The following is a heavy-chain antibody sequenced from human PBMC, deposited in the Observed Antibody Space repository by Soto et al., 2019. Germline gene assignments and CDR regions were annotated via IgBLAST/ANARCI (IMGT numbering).Heavy chain of an antibody. CDR3: ARDSRVSYVDTAMVFDY. V-gene: IGHV3-30-3*01. D-gene: IGHD5-18*01. CDR2: ISYDGSNK. Sequence: GGSLRLSCAASGFTFSSYAMHWVRQAPGKGLEWVAVISYDGSNKYYADSVKGRFTISRDNSKNTLYLQMNSLRAEDTAVYYCARDSRVSYVDTAMVFDYWGQGTLVTVSS. J-gene: IGHJ4*02. CDR1: GFTFSSYA.